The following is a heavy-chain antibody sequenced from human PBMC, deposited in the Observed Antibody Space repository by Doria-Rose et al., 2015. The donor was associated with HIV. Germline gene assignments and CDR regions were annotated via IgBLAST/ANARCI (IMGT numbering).Heavy chain of an antibody. CDR2: MNPNSGNT. CDR1: GYTFTNYD. Sequence: QVQLVQSGAEVKKAGASVKVSCEAAGYTFTNYDINWVRQASGQGLEWMGWMNPNSGNTGYTQKFQGRVTMTRNTSINTAYMELTSLSSEDTAVYYCARAAGYRVVYSTGDSFDIWGQGTRVTVSS. J-gene: IGHJ3*02. D-gene: IGHD6-13*01. CDR3: ARAAGYRVVYSTGDSFDI. V-gene: IGHV1-8*02.